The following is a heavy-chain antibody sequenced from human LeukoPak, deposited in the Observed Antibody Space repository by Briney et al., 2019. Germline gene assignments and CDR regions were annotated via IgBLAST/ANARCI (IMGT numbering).Heavy chain of an antibody. CDR2: FNHSGST. V-gene: IGHV4-34*01. CDR3: ATLTSVEMAHTPDDY. J-gene: IGHJ4*02. D-gene: IGHD5-24*01. CDR1: GGSFSGYY. Sequence: SETLSLTCAVYGGSFSGYYWSWIRQPPGKGLEGIGEFNHSGSTNYNPSLKSRVTISVDTSKNQFSLKLSSVTAADTAVYYCATLTSVEMAHTPDDYWGQGTLVTVSS.